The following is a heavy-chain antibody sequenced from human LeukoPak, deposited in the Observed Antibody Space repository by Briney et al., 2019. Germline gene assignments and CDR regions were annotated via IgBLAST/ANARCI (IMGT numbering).Heavy chain of an antibody. CDR3: ARDVAQANFDSSGYPFDY. CDR1: VFSVRTGYY. D-gene: IGHD3-22*01. J-gene: IGHJ4*02. V-gene: IGHV4-38-2*02. CDR2: LGHGGNT. Sequence: SETLSLTCSVFVFSVRTGYYWGWIRPLPGKGLEWIGSLGHGGNTYYNPSIKAQVSMSIDTSKNQSSLTLTSVTAADTGIYYCARDVAQANFDSSGYPFDYWGQGALVTVSS.